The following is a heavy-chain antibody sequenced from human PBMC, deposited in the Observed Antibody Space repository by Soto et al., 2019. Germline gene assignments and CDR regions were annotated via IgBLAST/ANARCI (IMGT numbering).Heavy chain of an antibody. Sequence: SETQSLPYTVSGGSISSRSYYWGWIRQPPGKGLEWIGSIYYSGSTYYSPSLKSRVTISVDTSKNQFSLKLSSVTAADTAVYYCARHALLGFGEFTILDNWFDPWGQGTLVTVSS. CDR3: ARHALLGFGEFTILDNWFDP. J-gene: IGHJ5*01. V-gene: IGHV4-39*01. CDR1: GGSISSRSYY. D-gene: IGHD3-10*01. CDR2: IYYSGST.